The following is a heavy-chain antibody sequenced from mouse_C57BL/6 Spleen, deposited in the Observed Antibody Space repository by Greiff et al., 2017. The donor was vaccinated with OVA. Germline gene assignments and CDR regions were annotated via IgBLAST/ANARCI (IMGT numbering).Heavy chain of an antibody. J-gene: IGHJ4*01. D-gene: IGHD1-1*01. V-gene: IGHV1-64*01. Sequence: QVQLQQPGAELVKPGASVKLSCKASGYTFTSYWMHWVKQRPGQGLEWIGMIHPHSGSTNYNEKFKSKATLTVDKSSSTAYKQRSSLTAEDAAVYYCAREHYGSSLYAMDYWGQGTSVTVSS. CDR1: GYTFTSYW. CDR3: AREHYGSSLYAMDY. CDR2: IHPHSGST.